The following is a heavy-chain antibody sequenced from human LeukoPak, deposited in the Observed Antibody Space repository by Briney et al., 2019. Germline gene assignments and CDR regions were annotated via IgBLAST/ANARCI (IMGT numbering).Heavy chain of an antibody. Sequence: SETLSLTCNVSGGSFSAFYWSWIRQPPGKGLEWIGSIYYSGSTYYNPSLKSRVTISVDTSKNQFSLKLSSVTAADTAVYYCARSVDTYYYDSSGYTLDYWGQGTLVTVSS. D-gene: IGHD3-22*01. CDR2: IYYSGST. CDR1: GGSFSAFY. V-gene: IGHV4-39*07. J-gene: IGHJ4*02. CDR3: ARSVDTYYYDSSGYTLDY.